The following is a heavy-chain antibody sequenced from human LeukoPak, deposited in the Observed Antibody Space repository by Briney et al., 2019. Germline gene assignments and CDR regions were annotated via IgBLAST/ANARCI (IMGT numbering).Heavy chain of an antibody. D-gene: IGHD3-10*01. Sequence: SETLSLTCAVYGGSLSGYYWSWIRQPPGKGLEWIGEINHSGSTNYNPSLKSRVTISVDTSKNQFSLKLSSVTAADTAVYYCARGGGWFGELRGYFQHWGQGTLVTVSS. J-gene: IGHJ1*01. CDR2: INHSGST. CDR1: GGSLSGYY. V-gene: IGHV4-34*01. CDR3: ARGGGWFGELRGYFQH.